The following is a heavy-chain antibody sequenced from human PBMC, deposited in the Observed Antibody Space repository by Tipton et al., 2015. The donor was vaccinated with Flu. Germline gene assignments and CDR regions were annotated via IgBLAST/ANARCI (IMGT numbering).Heavy chain of an antibody. D-gene: IGHD3-22*01. CDR1: GGSFSGYY. CDR2: INHSGST. Sequence: TLSLTCAVYGGSFSGYYWSWIRQPPGKGLEWIGEINHSGSTNYNPSLKSRVTISVDTSKNQFSLKLSSVTAADTAVYYCARRKRIFEYYDSSGYPAFDYWGQGTLVTVSS. J-gene: IGHJ4*02. V-gene: IGHV4-34*01. CDR3: ARRKRIFEYYDSSGYPAFDY.